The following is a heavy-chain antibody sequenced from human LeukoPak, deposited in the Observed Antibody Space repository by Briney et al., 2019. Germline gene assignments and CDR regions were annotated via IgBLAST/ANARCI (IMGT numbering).Heavy chain of an antibody. D-gene: IGHD3-10*01. J-gene: IGHJ3*02. CDR3: ARRELLSTPDAFDI. CDR1: GFSLSTTGVG. Sequence: SGPTLVKPTQTLTLTCTFSGFSLSTTGVGVGWIRQPPGKGLEWIGDLFNSGGTSYNASLKSRVTVSVDTSKKQVSLKVSSVTAADTAVYYCARRELLSTPDAFDIWGQGTMVTVSS. V-gene: IGHV4-61*05. CDR2: LFNSGGT.